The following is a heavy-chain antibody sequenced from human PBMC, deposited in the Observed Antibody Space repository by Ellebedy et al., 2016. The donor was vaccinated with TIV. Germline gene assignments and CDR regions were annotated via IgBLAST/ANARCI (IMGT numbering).Heavy chain of an antibody. CDR1: GGSISSGSYY. CDR2: ISSGGT. Sequence: SETLSLTXTVSGGSISSGSYYWSWVRQPDGKGLEWIGRISSGGTSYNPSLRSRVTMSVDTSKNQFSLRLTSVMAADAAVYYCARGHNWFDLWGQGTLVIVSS. CDR3: ARGHNWFDL. J-gene: IGHJ5*02. V-gene: IGHV4-61*02.